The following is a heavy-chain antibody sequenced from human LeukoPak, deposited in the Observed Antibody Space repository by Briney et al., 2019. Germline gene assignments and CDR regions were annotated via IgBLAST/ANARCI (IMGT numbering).Heavy chain of an antibody. CDR3: ARSTSSGDWFDP. J-gene: IGHJ5*02. CDR2: ISSSSSYI. D-gene: IGHD2-2*01. V-gene: IGHV3-21*01. Sequence: GGSLRLSCAASGFTFSSYWMNWVRQAPGKGLEWVSSISSSSSYIYYADSVKGRFTISRDNAKNSLYLQMNSLRAEDTAVYYCARSTSSGDWFDPWGQGTLVTVSS. CDR1: GFTFSSYW.